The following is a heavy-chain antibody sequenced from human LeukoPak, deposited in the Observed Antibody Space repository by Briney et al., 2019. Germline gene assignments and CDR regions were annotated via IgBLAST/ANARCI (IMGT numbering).Heavy chain of an antibody. CDR1: GGTFSSYA. V-gene: IGHV1-69*13. Sequence: SVKVSCKASGGTFSSYAISWVRQAPGQGLEWMGGIIPIFGTANYAQKFQGRVTITADESTSTAYMELSSLRSEDTAVYYCARDPPIAAADFDYWGQGTLVTVSS. CDR3: ARDPPIAAADFDY. D-gene: IGHD6-13*01. CDR2: IIPIFGTA. J-gene: IGHJ4*02.